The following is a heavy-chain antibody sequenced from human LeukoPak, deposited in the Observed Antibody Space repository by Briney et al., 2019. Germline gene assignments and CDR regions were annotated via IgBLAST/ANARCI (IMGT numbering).Heavy chain of an antibody. CDR2: ISSSGSTI. Sequence: GGSLRLSCAASGFTFSDYYMSWIRQAPGKGLEGVSYISSSGSTIYYADSVKGRFTISRDNAKNSLYLQMNSLRAEDTAVYYCATYSRDGYNFAGIDYWGQGTLVTVSS. CDR3: ATYSRDGYNFAGIDY. J-gene: IGHJ4*02. V-gene: IGHV3-11*01. D-gene: IGHD5-24*01. CDR1: GFTFSDYY.